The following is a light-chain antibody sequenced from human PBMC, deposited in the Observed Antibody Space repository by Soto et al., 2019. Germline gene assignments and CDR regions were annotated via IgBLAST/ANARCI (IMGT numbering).Light chain of an antibody. CDR1: QSVTNNF. CDR3: QQYSTPLFT. J-gene: IGKJ3*01. Sequence: IVLTQSPGTLSLSPGERATLSCGASQSVTNNFLAWYQQKAGQAPRLLIYGASSRATGVPDRFSGSGSGTDFTLTISRLEPGDFAVYYCQQYSTPLFTFGRGTKVDIK. CDR2: GAS. V-gene: IGKV3-20*01.